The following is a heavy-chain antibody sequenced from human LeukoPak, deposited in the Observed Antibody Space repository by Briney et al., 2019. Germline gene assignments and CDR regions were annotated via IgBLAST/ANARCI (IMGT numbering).Heavy chain of an antibody. CDR3: AASTVTPTSGWFDP. Sequence: SETLSLTCTVSGGSISSYYWSWIRQPPGKGLEWIGYVYYSGSTNYNPSLKSRVTISVDTSKNQFSLKLSSVTAADTAVYYCAASTVTPTSGWFDPWGQGTLVTVSS. CDR1: GGSISSYY. D-gene: IGHD4-17*01. CDR2: VYYSGST. V-gene: IGHV4-59*01. J-gene: IGHJ5*02.